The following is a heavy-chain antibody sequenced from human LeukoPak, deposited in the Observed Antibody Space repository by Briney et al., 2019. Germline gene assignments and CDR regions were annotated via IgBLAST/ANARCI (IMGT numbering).Heavy chain of an antibody. CDR3: ARNSGSYYEAFDI. CDR2: ISYDGSNK. J-gene: IGHJ3*02. V-gene: IGHV3-30*04. CDR1: GFTFSSYA. Sequence: GGSLRLSCAASGFTFSSYAMHWVRQAPGKGLEWVAVISYDGSNKYYADSVKGRFTISRDNSKNTLYLQMNSLRAEDTDVYYCARNSGSYYEAFDIWGQGTMVTVSS. D-gene: IGHD1-26*01.